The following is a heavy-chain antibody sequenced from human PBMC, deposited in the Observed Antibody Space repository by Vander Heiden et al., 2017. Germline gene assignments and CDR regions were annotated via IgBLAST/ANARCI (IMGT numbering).Heavy chain of an antibody. V-gene: IGHV1-18*01. Sequence: QVPLVQSGAEVKKPGASVRVSCKASGDTLTSYGIRWVGRAPGQGLEWMGWISAYNGNTNYAQKLQGRVTMTTDTATSTAYMELRSLRSDDTAVYYCARGGVCSSTSCYSDYYYGMDVWGQGTTGTVSS. D-gene: IGHD2-2*01. CDR1: GDTLTSYG. CDR3: ARGGVCSSTSCYSDYYYGMDV. CDR2: ISAYNGNT. J-gene: IGHJ6*02.